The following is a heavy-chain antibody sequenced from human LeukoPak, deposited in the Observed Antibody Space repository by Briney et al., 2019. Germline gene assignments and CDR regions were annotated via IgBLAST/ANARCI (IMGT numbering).Heavy chain of an antibody. J-gene: IGHJ4*02. D-gene: IGHD5-18*01. CDR3: ATSSGYSRTWGAFDY. CDR2: MNPNSGGT. V-gene: IGHV1-2*02. CDR1: GYTFTKYY. Sequence: ASVKVSCKTSGYTFTKYYMHWVRQAPGQGLEWMGWMNPNSGGTNYTQKFQGRVTMTRDTSINTAYMELSRLKSDDTAVYYCATSSGYSRTWGAFDYWGQGALVTVSS.